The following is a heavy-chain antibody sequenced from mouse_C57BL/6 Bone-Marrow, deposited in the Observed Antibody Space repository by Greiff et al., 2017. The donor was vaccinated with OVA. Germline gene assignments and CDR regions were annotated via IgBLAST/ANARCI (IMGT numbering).Heavy chain of an antibody. D-gene: IGHD2-2*01. J-gene: IGHJ4*01. Sequence: QVQLQQPGAELVRPGTSVKLSCKASGYTFTSYWMHWVKQRPGQGLEWIGVIDPSDSYTNYNQKFKGKATLTVDTSSSTAYMQISSLTSEDSAVYYCARRGLRRYYAMDYWGQGTSVTVSS. CDR1: GYTFTSYW. CDR2: IDPSDSYT. V-gene: IGHV1-59*01. CDR3: ARRGLRRYYAMDY.